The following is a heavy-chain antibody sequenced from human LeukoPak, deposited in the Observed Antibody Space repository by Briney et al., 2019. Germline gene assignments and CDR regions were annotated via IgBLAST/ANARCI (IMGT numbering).Heavy chain of an antibody. Sequence: GGSLRLSCAASGFTFSSYAMSWVRQAPGKGLEWVSAISGSGGSTYYADSVKGRFTISRDNSKNMLYLQMNSLRAEDTAVYYCAKPDCTSSSCYTIDYWGQEPLVTVSS. D-gene: IGHD2-2*02. CDR3: AKPDCTSSSCYTIDY. J-gene: IGHJ4*02. V-gene: IGHV3-23*01. CDR2: ISGSGGST. CDR1: GFTFSSYA.